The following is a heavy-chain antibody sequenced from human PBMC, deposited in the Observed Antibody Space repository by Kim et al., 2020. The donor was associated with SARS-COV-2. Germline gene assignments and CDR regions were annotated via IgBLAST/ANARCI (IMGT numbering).Heavy chain of an antibody. D-gene: IGHD6-19*01. CDR1: GGSFSGYY. J-gene: IGHJ4*02. V-gene: IGHV4-34*01. CDR2: INHSGST. Sequence: SETLSLTCAVYGGSFSGYYWSWIRQPPGKGLEWIGEINHSGSTNHNPSLKSRVTISVDTSKNQFSLRLSSVTAADTAVYYCAREKARRLVRGGDLDFWGQGTLITISS. CDR3: AREKARRLVRGGDLDF.